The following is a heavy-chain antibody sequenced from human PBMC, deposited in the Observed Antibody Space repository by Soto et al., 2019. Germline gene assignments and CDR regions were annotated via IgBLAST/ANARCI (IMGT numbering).Heavy chain of an antibody. CDR1: GGTFSSYA. J-gene: IGHJ4*02. CDR3: AGPARYCSGGVRSALPGFDY. V-gene: IGHV1-69*12. CDR2: IIPIFGTA. D-gene: IGHD2-15*01. Sequence: QVQLVQSGAEVKKPGSSVKVSCKASGGTFSSYAISWVRQAPGQGLEWMGGIIPIFGTANYAQKFKGRVTVTADDPTTIAHKNVSSVRCEHRTVYYDAGPARYCSGGVRSALPGFDYWGQGTLVTVSS.